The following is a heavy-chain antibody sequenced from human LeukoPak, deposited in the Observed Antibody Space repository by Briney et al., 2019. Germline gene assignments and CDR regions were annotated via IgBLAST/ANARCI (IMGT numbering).Heavy chain of an antibody. J-gene: IGHJ4*02. V-gene: IGHV4-34*01. CDR1: GGSFSGYY. CDR3: ARQRGGSYNDY. CDR2: INHSGST. Sequence: SETLSLTCAVYGGSFSGYYWSWIRQPPGKGLEWIGEINHSGSTNYNPSLKSRVTISVDTSKNQFSLKLSSVTAADTAVYYCARQRGGSYNDYWGQGTLVTVSS. D-gene: IGHD1-26*01.